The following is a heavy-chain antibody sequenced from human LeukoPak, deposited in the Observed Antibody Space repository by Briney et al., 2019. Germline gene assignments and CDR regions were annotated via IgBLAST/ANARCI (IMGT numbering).Heavy chain of an antibody. CDR2: ISGSGGST. CDR3: ANRVYYYDSSGYSTPIDY. D-gene: IGHD3-22*01. CDR1: GFTFSSYA. J-gene: IGHJ4*02. V-gene: IGHV3-23*01. Sequence: PGGSLRPSCAASGFTFSSYAMSWVRQAPGKGLEWVSAISGSGGSTYYADSVKGRFTISRDNSKNTLYLQMNSLRAEDTAVYYCANRVYYYDSSGYSTPIDYWGQGTLVTVSS.